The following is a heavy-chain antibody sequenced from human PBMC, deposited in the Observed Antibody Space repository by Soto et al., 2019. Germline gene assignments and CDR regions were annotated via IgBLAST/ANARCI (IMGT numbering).Heavy chain of an antibody. V-gene: IGHV1-18*01. Sequence: QVQLVQSGAEVKKPGASVKVSYKASGYTFASYAISWMRQAPGQGLEWMGWISAYNGNTNYAQKPQGRDTTTTDRHTRRGDLVLSRAKPHETVVDYWGRDHPRADYWGQGNLVNVSS. J-gene: IGHJ4*02. CDR3: GRDHPRADY. CDR2: ISAYNGNT. CDR1: GYTFASYA.